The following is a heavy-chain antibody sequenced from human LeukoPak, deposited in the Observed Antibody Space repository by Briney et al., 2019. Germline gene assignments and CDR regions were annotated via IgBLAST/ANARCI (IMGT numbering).Heavy chain of an antibody. CDR1: GFTFSSYA. CDR2: ISGSGGST. J-gene: IGHJ4*02. V-gene: IGHV3-23*01. CDR3: AKPSGLELRSGYYFDY. Sequence: GESLRLSCAASGFTFSSYAMSWVRQAPGKGLEWVSAISGSGGSTYYADSVKGRFTISRDNSKNTLYLQMNSLRAEDTAVYYCAKPSGLELRSGYYFDYWGQGTLVTVSS. D-gene: IGHD1-7*01.